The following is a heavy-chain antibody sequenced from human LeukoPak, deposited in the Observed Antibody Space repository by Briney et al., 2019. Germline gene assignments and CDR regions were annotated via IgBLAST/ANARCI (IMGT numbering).Heavy chain of an antibody. J-gene: IGHJ2*01. CDR1: GFSLTSYS. Sequence: GGSLRLSCAASGFSLTSYSMNWVRQASGRGLEWVSSISSGTTYIYYADSVKGRFTISKDNAKNSLYLQMNSLRAEDTAVYYCARDPGSSSTNWYFDLWGRGTLVTVSS. CDR3: ARDPGSSSTNWYFDL. V-gene: IGHV3-21*01. CDR2: ISSGTTYI. D-gene: IGHD6-13*01.